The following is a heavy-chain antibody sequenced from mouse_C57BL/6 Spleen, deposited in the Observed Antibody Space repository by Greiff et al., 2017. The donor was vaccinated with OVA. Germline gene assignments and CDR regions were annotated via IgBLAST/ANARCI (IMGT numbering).Heavy chain of an antibody. CDR3: ARDNPAYYYAMDD. V-gene: IGHV1-53*01. J-gene: IGHJ4*01. CDR2: INPSNGGT. CDR1: GYTFTSYW. Sequence: VQLQQPGTELVKPGASVKLSCKASGYTFTSYWMHWVKQRPGQGLEWIGNINPSNGGTNYNEKCKSKATLTVDKSSSTAYMQLSSMTSEDSAVYYCARDNPAYYYAMDDWGQGTSVTVSS.